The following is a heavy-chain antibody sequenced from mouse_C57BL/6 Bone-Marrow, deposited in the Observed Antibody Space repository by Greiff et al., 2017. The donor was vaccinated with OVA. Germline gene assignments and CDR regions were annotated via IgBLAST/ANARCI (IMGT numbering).Heavy chain of an antibody. D-gene: IGHD2-5*01. J-gene: IGHJ4*01. CDR2: ISYDGSN. CDR1: GYSITSGYY. Sequence: VKLQESGPGLVKPSQSLSLTCSVTGYSITSGYYWHWIRQFPGNKLAWMGYISYDGSNNYNPSLQNRISITRDTSKNQFFLKLNSVTTEDTATYDCARNAYYSNYDYYAMDYWGQGTSVTVSS. V-gene: IGHV3-6*01. CDR3: ARNAYYSNYDYYAMDY.